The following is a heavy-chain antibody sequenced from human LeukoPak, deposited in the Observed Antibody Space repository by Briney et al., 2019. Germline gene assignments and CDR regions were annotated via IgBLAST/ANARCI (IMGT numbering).Heavy chain of an antibody. CDR2: IYWDDDK. J-gene: IGHJ4*02. V-gene: IGHV2-5*02. CDR1: GFSLSTSGVG. CDR3: AHSLWFGDLLPYFDY. Sequence: SGPTLVKPTQTLTLTCTFSGFSLSTSGVGVGWIRQPPGKALEWLALIYWDDDKRYSPSLKSRLTITNDTSKNQVVLTMTNMDPVDTATYYCAHSLWFGDLLPYFDYWGQGTLVTVSS. D-gene: IGHD3-10*01.